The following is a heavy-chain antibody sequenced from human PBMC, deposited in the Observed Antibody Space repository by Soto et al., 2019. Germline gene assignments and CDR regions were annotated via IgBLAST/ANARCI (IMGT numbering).Heavy chain of an antibody. CDR2: INAGNGNT. CDR3: ARCYSPEGFGELSDTGRMDV. D-gene: IGHD3-10*01. J-gene: IGHJ6*03. CDR1: GYTFTSYA. V-gene: IGHV1-3*01. Sequence: ASVKVSCKASGYTFTSYAMHWVRQAPGQRLEWMGWINAGNGNTKYSQKFQGRVTITRDTSASTAYMELSSLRSEDTAVYYCARCYSPEGFGELSDTGRMDVWGKGTTVTVSS.